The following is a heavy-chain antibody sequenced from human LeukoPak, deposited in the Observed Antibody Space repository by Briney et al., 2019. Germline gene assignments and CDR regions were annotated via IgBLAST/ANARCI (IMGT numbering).Heavy chain of an antibody. V-gene: IGHV1-18*01. CDR1: GYTFTSYG. D-gene: IGHD6-13*01. Sequence: ASVKVSCKTSGYTFTSYGIIWVRQAPGQGLEWMGWISAYNGNTNYAQKLQGRVTMTTVTSTSTVYMELRSLRSDDTAVYYCARGTMGMKDYYYMDVWGKGTTVTVSS. J-gene: IGHJ6*03. CDR3: ARGTMGMKDYYYMDV. CDR2: ISAYNGNT.